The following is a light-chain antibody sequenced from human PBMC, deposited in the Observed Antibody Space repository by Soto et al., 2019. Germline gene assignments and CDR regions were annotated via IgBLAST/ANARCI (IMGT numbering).Light chain of an antibody. CDR2: NDN. CDR3: KVWDSSGDWI. Sequence: SYELTQSSSVSVAPGQTARITCGGNNIGSKRVHWYQHKPGQAPVLVVYNDNVRPSGIPERFSGSNSGNTATLIISRVEAGDEDDYYCKVWDSSGDWIFGGGTKSPS. V-gene: IGLV3-21*02. J-gene: IGLJ2*01. CDR1: NIGSKR.